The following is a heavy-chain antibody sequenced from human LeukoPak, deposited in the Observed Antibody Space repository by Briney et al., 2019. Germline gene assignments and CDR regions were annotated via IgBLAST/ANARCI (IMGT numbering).Heavy chain of an antibody. J-gene: IGHJ5*02. CDR2: INPNSGGT. V-gene: IGHV1-2*02. D-gene: IGHD5/OR15-5a*01. Sequence: ASVKVSCKASGYTFTFYYMHWVRQAPGQGLEWMGWINPNSGGTNYAQKFQGRVTMTRDTSISTAYMELSRLRSDDTAVYYCAREPAGPGVYLDGGWFDPWGQGTLVTVSS. CDR1: GYTFTFYY. CDR3: AREPAGPGVYLDGGWFDP.